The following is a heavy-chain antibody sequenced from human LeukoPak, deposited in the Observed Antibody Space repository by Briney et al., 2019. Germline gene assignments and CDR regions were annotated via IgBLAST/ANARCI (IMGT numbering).Heavy chain of an antibody. CDR2: INSDGSTT. J-gene: IGHJ3*02. CDR3: SRDTADDAFDI. Sequence: QAGGSLRLSCAASGFTFSSYWMHWVRHAPGKGLVWVSCINSDGSTTSYADSVKGRFTISRDNAKNTLYLQMNSLRAEDTAVYYCSRDTADDAFDIWGQGTMVTVSS. V-gene: IGHV3-74*01. CDR1: GFTFSSYW.